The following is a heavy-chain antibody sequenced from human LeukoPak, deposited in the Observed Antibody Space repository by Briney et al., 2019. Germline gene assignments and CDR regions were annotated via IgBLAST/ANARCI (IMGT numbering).Heavy chain of an antibody. J-gene: IGHJ4*02. CDR3: ARGDY. CDR2: ISYTGSS. CDR1: GASISSVGYY. Sequence: SETLSLTCTVSGASISSVGYYWSWIRQHPGKGLEWIGFISYTGSSYYNPSLQSRVLISRDTFKNQFSLKMNSVIVADTAMYYCARGDYWGRGTLVTVSS. V-gene: IGHV4-31*03.